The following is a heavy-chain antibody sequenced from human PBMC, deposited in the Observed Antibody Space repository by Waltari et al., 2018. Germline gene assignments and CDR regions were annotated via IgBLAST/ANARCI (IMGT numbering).Heavy chain of an antibody. J-gene: IGHJ4*02. Sequence: QVQLVQSGAEVKKPGYSVKVSCKASGGTFSSYTISWVRQAPGQGLEWMGRIIPILGIANDAQKFQGRVTITADKSTSTAYMELSSLRSEDTAVYYCATYVEMATIVYDYWGQGTLVTVSS. CDR3: ATYVEMATIVYDY. V-gene: IGHV1-69*02. CDR1: GGTFSSYT. D-gene: IGHD5-12*01. CDR2: IIPILGIA.